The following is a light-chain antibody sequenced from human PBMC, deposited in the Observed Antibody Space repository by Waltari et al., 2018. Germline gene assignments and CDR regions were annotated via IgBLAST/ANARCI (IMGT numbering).Light chain of an antibody. Sequence: QSVLTQAHSVSAAPGQTVTTSCSGTTPNIGNNDVSWYQQLPGVAPKIVIYEDNRRPSGIPDRFSGSKSGASATLGITGLQTGDEADYYCGSWDSSLGIGVLGGGTRLTVL. V-gene: IGLV1-51*01. CDR3: GSWDSSLGIGV. CDR2: EDN. J-gene: IGLJ3*02. CDR1: TPNIGNND.